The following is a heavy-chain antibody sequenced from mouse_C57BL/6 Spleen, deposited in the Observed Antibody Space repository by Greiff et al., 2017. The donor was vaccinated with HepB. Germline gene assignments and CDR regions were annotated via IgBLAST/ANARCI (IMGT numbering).Heavy chain of an antibody. J-gene: IGHJ2*01. Sequence: DVKLVESGGDLVKPGGSLKLSCAASGFTFSSYGMSWVRQTPDQRLEWVATISSGGSYTYYPDSVKGRFTFSRDNAKNTLYLQMSSLKSEDTAMYYCARQGNSLYFDYWGQGITLTVSS. V-gene: IGHV5-6*02. CDR3: ARQGNSLYFDY. CDR1: GFTFSSYG. CDR2: ISSGGSYT. D-gene: IGHD2-1*01.